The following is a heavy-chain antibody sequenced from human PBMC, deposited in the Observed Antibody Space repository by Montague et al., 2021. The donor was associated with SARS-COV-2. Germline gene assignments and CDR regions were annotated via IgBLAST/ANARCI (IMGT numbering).Heavy chain of an antibody. D-gene: IGHD3-3*01. CDR1: GGSFSGYY. V-gene: IGHV4-34*01. J-gene: IGHJ4*02. CDR3: ARASGKKTIFGVVISYFDY. CDR2: INHSGGT. Sequence: SETLSLTCAVYGGSFSGYYWSWIRQPPGKGLEWIGEINHSGGTNXNPSLKSRVTISVDTSKNQFSLKLSSVTAADTAVYYCARASGKKTIFGVVISYFDYWGQGTLVTVSS.